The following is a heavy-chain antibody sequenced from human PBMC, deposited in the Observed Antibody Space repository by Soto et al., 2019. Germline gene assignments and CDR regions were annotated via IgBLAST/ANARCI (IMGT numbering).Heavy chain of an antibody. V-gene: IGHV1-69*01. D-gene: IGHD3-3*01. CDR3: ARDPFWSGYYYYYGMDV. CDR1: GGTFSSYA. Sequence: QVQLVQSGAEVKKPGSSVKVSCKASGGTFSSYAISWVRQAPGQGLEWMGGIIPIFGTANYAQKFHGRVTITADESTSTAYMELSSLRSEDTAVYYCARDPFWSGYYYYYGMDVWGQGTTVTVSS. J-gene: IGHJ6*02. CDR2: IIPIFGTA.